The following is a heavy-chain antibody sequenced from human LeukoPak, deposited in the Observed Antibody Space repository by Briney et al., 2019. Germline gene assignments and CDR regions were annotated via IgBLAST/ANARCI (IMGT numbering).Heavy chain of an antibody. CDR3: ARIRSGALDY. CDR2: ISSSGSTI. D-gene: IGHD1-26*01. CDR1: GFTFSNYE. V-gene: IGHV3-48*03. J-gene: IGHJ4*02. Sequence: QAGGSLRLSCAASGFTFSNYEMNWVRQAPGKGLEWVSYISSSGSTIYYADSVKGRFTISRDNAKNSLYLQMNSLRAEDTAVYYCARIRSGALDYWGQGTLVTVSS.